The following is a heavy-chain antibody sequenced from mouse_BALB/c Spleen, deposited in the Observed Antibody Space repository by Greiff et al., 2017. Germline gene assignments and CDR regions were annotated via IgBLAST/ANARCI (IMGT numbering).Heavy chain of an antibody. CDR3: ARVYYDPRRGFAY. CDR2: IWAGGST. J-gene: IGHJ3*01. CDR1: GFSLTSYG. D-gene: IGHD2-4*01. Sequence: QVQLQQSGPGLVAPSQSLSITCTVSGFSLTSYGVHWVRQPPGKGLEWLGVIWAGGSTNYNSALMSRLSISKDNSKSQVFLKMNSLQTDDTAMYYCARVYYDPRRGFAYWGQGTLVTVSA. V-gene: IGHV2-9*02.